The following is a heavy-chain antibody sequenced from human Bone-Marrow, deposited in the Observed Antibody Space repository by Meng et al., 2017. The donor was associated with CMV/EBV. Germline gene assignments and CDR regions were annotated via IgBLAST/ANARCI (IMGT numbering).Heavy chain of an antibody. CDR1: GFTLSSYW. D-gene: IGHD3-10*01. CDR3: ARDTTELWFGEFSY. CDR2: IKQDGSAK. Sequence: GESLKISCAASGFTLSSYWMSWVRQAPGKGLEWVANIKQDGSAKYYVDSVKGRFTISRDNAKNSLYLQMNSLRAEDTAVYYCARDTTELWFGEFSYWGQGTLVTVSS. V-gene: IGHV3-7*01. J-gene: IGHJ4*02.